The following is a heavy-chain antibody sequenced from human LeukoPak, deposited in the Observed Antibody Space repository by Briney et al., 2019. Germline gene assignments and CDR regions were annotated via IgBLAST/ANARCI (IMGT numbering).Heavy chain of an antibody. Sequence: SETLSLTCTVSGGSIGDYYWTWIRQPPGKGLEWIAYIHSSGSTNYNPSLKSRVIISVDTSRSQLSLKLSSVTAADTAVYYCARIEGDNSLDYWGQGTLVTVSS. V-gene: IGHV4-59*01. CDR2: IHSSGST. CDR1: GGSIGDYY. CDR3: ARIEGDNSLDY. J-gene: IGHJ4*02. D-gene: IGHD3-16*01.